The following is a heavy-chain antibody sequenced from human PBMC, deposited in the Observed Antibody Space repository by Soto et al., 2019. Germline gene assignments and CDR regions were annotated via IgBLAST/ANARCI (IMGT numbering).Heavy chain of an antibody. J-gene: IGHJ6*03. V-gene: IGHV1-18*01. CDR3: ARDYDFWSAQTLDYYYYYMDV. Sequence: EASVKGSCKASGYSFTSYGISWVRQAPGQGLECMGWISAYNGNTNYAQKLQGRVTMTTDTSTSTAYMELRSLRSDDTAVYYCARDYDFWSAQTLDYYYYYMDVWGKGTTVTVYS. D-gene: IGHD3-3*01. CDR1: GYSFTSYG. CDR2: ISAYNGNT.